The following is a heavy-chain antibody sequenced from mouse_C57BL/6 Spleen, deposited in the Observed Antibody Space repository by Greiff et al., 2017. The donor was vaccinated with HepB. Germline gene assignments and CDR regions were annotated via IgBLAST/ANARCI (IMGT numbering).Heavy chain of an antibody. J-gene: IGHJ2*01. CDR3: ARRYYDYDGVYYFDY. Sequence: VQLQQSGAELVKPGASVKMSCKASGYTFTSYWITWVKQRPGQGLEWIGDIYPGSGSTNYNEKFKSKATLTVDTSSSTAYMQLSSLTSEDSAVYYCARRYYDYDGVYYFDYWGQGTTLTVSS. CDR2: IYPGSGST. V-gene: IGHV1-55*01. CDR1: GYTFTSYW. D-gene: IGHD2-4*01.